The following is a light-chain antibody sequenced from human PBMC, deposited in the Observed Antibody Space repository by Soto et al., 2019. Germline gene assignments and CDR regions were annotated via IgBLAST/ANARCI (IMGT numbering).Light chain of an antibody. Sequence: EVLMTQSPATLSVSPGERVTLSCRASQSVYSNLAWCQQKPGQAPRLLIYGASTRATGLPARFSASGSGTEFTLTISSLQSEDFAVYYCQQYNSWPLTFGGGTKVEIK. CDR1: QSVYSN. V-gene: IGKV3-15*01. CDR2: GAS. J-gene: IGKJ4*01. CDR3: QQYNSWPLT.